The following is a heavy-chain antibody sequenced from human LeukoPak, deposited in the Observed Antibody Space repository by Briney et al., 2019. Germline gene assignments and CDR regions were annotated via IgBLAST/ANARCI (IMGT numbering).Heavy chain of an antibody. CDR2: ITPLFGTA. CDR3: ARSGPESYGDYVSMDY. Sequence: SVKVSCKASGGTFSKYTISWVRQRPGQGLEWMGGITPLFGTANYAQKFQGRVTITADESASTAYMELSSLRSEDTAVYYCARSGPESYGDYVSMDYWGQGTLVTVSP. J-gene: IGHJ4*02. CDR1: GGTFSKYT. D-gene: IGHD4-17*01. V-gene: IGHV1-69*01.